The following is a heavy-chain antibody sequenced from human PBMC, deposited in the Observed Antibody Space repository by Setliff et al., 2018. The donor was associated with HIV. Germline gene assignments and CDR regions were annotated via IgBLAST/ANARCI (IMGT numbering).Heavy chain of an antibody. J-gene: IGHJ6*02. D-gene: IGHD3-3*01. CDR2: INPHSGDT. V-gene: IGHV1-2*02. Sequence: APGQGLEWMGWINPHSGDTNYAQKFQDRVTMTRDTSVNIAYMQLSRLRSDDTAVYYCARAPTLFGVEYYYYFGMDVWGQGTTVTAP. CDR3: ARAPTLFGVEYYYYFGMDV.